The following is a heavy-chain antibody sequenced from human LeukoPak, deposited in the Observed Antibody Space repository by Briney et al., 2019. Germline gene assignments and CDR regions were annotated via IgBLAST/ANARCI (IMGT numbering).Heavy chain of an antibody. CDR1: GFTFSSYS. J-gene: IGHJ4*02. CDR3: ARDHISMNYYFDY. Sequence: GGSLRLSCAASGFTFSSYSMNWVRQAPGKGLEWVSSISRSTNYIYYANSLKGRFTISRDNAKNSLYLQMNSLRAEDTAVYYCARDHISMNYYFDYWGQGTLVTVSS. D-gene: IGHD1-7*01. CDR2: ISRSTNYI. V-gene: IGHV3-21*01.